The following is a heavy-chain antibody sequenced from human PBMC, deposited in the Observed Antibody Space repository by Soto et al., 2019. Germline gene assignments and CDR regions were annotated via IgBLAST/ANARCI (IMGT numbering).Heavy chain of an antibody. D-gene: IGHD3-22*01. V-gene: IGHV3-13*05. Sequence: EVQLVESGGGWVQPGGSLRLSCAASGFTFSSYDMHWVRQAPGKGLEWVSAIGTAGDPYYQGSVKGRFTISKEIAKNSLYLQMNSMRAGDTAVYYCARGINYYDSSGYSYYFDYWGQGTLVTVSS. CDR1: GFTFSSYD. CDR2: IGTAGDP. CDR3: ARGINYYDSSGYSYYFDY. J-gene: IGHJ4*02.